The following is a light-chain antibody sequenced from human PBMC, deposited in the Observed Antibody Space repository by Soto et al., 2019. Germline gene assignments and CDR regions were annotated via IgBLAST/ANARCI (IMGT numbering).Light chain of an antibody. CDR2: DVS. V-gene: IGLV2-11*01. J-gene: IGLJ1*01. CDR3: CSFAGSYTYV. Sequence: QSVLTQPRSVSGSPGQSVTISCTVTSSDVGRYDYVSWYQQHPGKAPKLIIYDVSERPSGVPDRFSGSKLGNTASLTISGLQAEDKADYSCCSFAGSYTYVFGTGTKVTVL. CDR1: SSDVGRYDY.